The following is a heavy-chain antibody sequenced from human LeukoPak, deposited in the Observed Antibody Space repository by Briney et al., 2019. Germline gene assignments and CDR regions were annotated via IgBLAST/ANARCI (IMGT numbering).Heavy chain of an antibody. CDR1: GFTFSSYA. CDR3: ARGDGEIDY. D-gene: IGHD7-27*01. Sequence: GGSLRLSCAASGFTFSSYAMSWVRQAPGKGLAWVSTISGGSGSTYCADSMKGRFTISRDNAKNSLYLQMNSLRAEDTAVYYCARGDGEIDYWGQGTLVTVSS. CDR2: ISGGSGST. V-gene: IGHV3-21*01. J-gene: IGHJ4*02.